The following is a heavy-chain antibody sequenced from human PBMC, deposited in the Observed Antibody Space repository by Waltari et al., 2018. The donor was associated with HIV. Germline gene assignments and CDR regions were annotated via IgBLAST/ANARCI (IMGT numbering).Heavy chain of an antibody. J-gene: IGHJ6*02. V-gene: IGHV4-30-4*01. CDR2: IYYRGST. CDR3: ARAGSVFGTSPYGMDV. CDR1: GGSISSGDYY. D-gene: IGHD2-2*01. Sequence: QVQLQESGPGLVKPSQTLSLTCTVSGGSISSGDYYWSWIRQPPGKGLEWIGYIYYRGSTYYNPSLKSRVTIAVDTSKNQCSLKLSSVSAADTAVYYCARAGSVFGTSPYGMDVWGQGTTVTVSS.